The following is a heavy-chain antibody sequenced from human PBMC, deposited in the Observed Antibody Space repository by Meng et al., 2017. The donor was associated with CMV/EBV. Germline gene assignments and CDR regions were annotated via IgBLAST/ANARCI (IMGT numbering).Heavy chain of an antibody. J-gene: IGHJ4*02. CDR3: ARVTGAGDYYFDY. D-gene: IGHD4-17*01. Sequence: ETLSLTCAASGFTFSSYAMHWVRQAPGKGLEYVSAISSNEGSTYYADSVKGRFTISRDNSKNTLYLQMGSLRAEDMAVYYCARVTGAGDYYFDYWGQGTLVTVSS. CDR2: ISSNEGST. CDR1: GFTFSSYA. V-gene: IGHV3-64*02.